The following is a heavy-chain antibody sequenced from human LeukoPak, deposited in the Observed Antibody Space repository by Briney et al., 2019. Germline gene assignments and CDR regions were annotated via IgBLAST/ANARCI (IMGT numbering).Heavy chain of an antibody. CDR2: ISSSRNYI. V-gene: IGHV3-21*01. CDR1: GFTFSSYS. D-gene: IGHD7-27*01. J-gene: IGHJ4*02. CDR3: ARDHRWGFDY. Sequence: GGSLRLSCAASGFTFSSYSMNWVRQAPGKGLEWVSSISSSRNYIYYADSVKGRFTISRDNAKNSLYLQMNSLRAEDTAVYYCARDHRWGFDYWGRGTLVTVSS.